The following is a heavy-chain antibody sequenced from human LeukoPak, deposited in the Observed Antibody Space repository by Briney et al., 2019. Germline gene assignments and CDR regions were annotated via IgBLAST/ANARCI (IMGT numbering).Heavy chain of an antibody. CDR1: GGSFSGYY. J-gene: IGHJ6*02. CDR3: ASRDYDFWSGTEGYYYGMDV. D-gene: IGHD3-3*01. Sequence: SETLSLTCAVYGGSFSGYYWSWIRQPPGKGLEWIGEINHSGSTNYNPSLKSRVTISVDTSKNQFSLKLSSVTAADTAVYYCASRDYDFWSGTEGYYYGMDVWGQGTTVTVSS. V-gene: IGHV4-34*01. CDR2: INHSGST.